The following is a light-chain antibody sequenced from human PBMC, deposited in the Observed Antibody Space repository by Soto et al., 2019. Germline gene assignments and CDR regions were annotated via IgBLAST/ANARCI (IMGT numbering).Light chain of an antibody. Sequence: EIVMTQSPVTLSVSPGERATLSCRASQSVSTNLAWYQQKPGQAPRLLIYGASTRATDIPARFSGSGSGTEFTLTISSLQSEDVAVYYCQQYNNWPLTFGGGTKVEIK. CDR3: QQYNNWPLT. J-gene: IGKJ4*01. V-gene: IGKV3-15*01. CDR2: GAS. CDR1: QSVSTN.